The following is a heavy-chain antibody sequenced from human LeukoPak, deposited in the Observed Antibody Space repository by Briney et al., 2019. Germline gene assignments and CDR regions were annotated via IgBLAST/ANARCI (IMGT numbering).Heavy chain of an antibody. V-gene: IGHV4-39*01. CDR3: ARRNYDVLSGYYDAFDI. D-gene: IGHD3-3*01. CDR2: IYSSGTT. J-gene: IGHJ3*02. Sequence: SETLSLTCTVSGVSISISNHYWTWIRQPPGKGLQWVGNIYSSGTTNYNPSLKSRVTISVDTPKNQFSLKLTSVTAADTAVYYCARRNYDVLSGYYDAFDIWDQGTMVTVSS. CDR1: GVSISISNHY.